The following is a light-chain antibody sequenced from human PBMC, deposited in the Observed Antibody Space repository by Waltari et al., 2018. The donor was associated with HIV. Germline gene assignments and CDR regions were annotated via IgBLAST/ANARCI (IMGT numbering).Light chain of an antibody. Sequence: QSVLTQPPSASGTPGQRVTISCSGSSSNIGINDVSWYQHRPGTAPKLLIFTNKHRPQWFPDLFSPSKSGPSASLAISALQSEDGADYYGAAWEGGLRGGVFGGGTKLTV. V-gene: IGLV1-47*01. CDR2: TNK. CDR1: SSNIGIND. CDR3: AAWEGGLRGGV. J-gene: IGLJ3*02.